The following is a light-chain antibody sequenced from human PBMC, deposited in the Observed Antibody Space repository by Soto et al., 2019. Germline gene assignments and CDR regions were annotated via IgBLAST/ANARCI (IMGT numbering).Light chain of an antibody. V-gene: IGKV3-20*01. CDR1: QSVSSSY. Sequence: EIVLTQSPGTLSLSPGERATLSCRASQSVSSSYLAWYQQKPGQAPRLLIYGASSRATGIPDRFSGSGSGTDFTLTISRLEPEDFAVYYCQQYGSSLWTFGQVIKVEIK. CDR3: QQYGSSLWT. CDR2: GAS. J-gene: IGKJ1*01.